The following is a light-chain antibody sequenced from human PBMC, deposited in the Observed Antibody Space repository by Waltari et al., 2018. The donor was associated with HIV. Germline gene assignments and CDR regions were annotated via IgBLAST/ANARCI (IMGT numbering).Light chain of an antibody. Sequence: DIQMTQSPSSLSASVGDRVPMTCRASQRNNSYLNWYQQKPGKAPKLLIYAASSLQSGVASRFSGSGSGTDLTLTISSLQPEEFATYYCQQSYSTPRITVGQGTRLEMK. V-gene: IGKV1-39*01. J-gene: IGKJ5*01. CDR2: AAS. CDR1: QRNNSY. CDR3: QQSYSTPRIT.